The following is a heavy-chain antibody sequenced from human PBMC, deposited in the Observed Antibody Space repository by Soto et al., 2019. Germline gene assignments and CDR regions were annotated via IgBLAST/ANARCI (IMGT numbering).Heavy chain of an antibody. V-gene: IGHV3-15*07. Sequence: PGGSLRLSCAASGLTFSNAWMNWVRQAPGKGLEWVGRIKSKNDGGAIEYNTPVKDRFTISRDDSRDTLYLQMNSLKIEDTAVYYCTTDAEWCICGQGTMVTVS. CDR1: GLTFSNAW. J-gene: IGHJ3*02. CDR3: TTDAEWCI. D-gene: IGHD2-8*01. CDR2: IKSKNDGGAI.